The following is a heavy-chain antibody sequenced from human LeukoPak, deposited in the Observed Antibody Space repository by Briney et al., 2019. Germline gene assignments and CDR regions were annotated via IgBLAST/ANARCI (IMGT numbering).Heavy chain of an antibody. CDR1: GFTFSSYA. D-gene: IGHD2-15*01. CDR3: ARDRRVVVAASSYYYYGMDV. V-gene: IGHV3-30-3*01. CDR2: ISYDGSNK. J-gene: IGHJ6*02. Sequence: GGSLRLSCAASGFTFSSYAMHWVRQAPGKGLEWVAVISYDGSNKYYADSVKGRFTISRDNSKNTLYLQMNSLRAEDTAVYYCARDRRVVVAASSYYYYGMDVWGQGTTVTVSS.